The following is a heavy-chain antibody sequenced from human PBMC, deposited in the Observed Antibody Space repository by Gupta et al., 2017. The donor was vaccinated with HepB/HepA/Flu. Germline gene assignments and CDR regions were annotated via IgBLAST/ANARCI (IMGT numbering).Heavy chain of an antibody. Sequence: QVQLVESGGGVVQPGRSLRLSCAASGFTFSSYGMHWVRQAPGKGLAWVAVISYDGSNKYYADSVKGRFTISRDNSKNTLYLQMNSLRAEDTAVYYCAKDGDRSYCSSTSCYVSYYYGMDVWGQGTTVTVSS. V-gene: IGHV3-30*18. D-gene: IGHD2-2*01. CDR2: ISYDGSNK. CDR3: AKDGDRSYCSSTSCYVSYYYGMDV. CDR1: GFTFSSYG. J-gene: IGHJ6*02.